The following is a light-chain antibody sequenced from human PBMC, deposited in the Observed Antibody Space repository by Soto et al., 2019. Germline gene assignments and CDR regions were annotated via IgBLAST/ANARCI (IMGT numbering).Light chain of an antibody. J-gene: IGLJ2*01. CDR1: SSDVVNDLL. Sequence: ALTQPASVSGSPGQSITISCTGTSSDVVNDLLVSWYQQQPGKAPKLMIYEGTKRPAGVSDRFSGSKSGNTASLTISGLQAEDEADYYCCSHARGRREVGGGTQLTVL. V-gene: IGLV2-23*01. CDR2: EGT. CDR3: CSHARGRRE.